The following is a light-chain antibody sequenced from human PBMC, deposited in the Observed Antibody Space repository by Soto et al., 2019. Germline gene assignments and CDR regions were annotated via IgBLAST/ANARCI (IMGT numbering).Light chain of an antibody. J-gene: IGLJ1*01. CDR2: DVT. CDR1: SSDVGAYNY. V-gene: IGLV2-14*03. Sequence: QSVLTQPASVSGSPGQSITISCTGTSSDVGAYNYVSWYQQHPGKAPKLIIYDVTNRPSGVSNRFSGSKSGNTASLTISGLQAEDEADYYCSSFARSTTRVVVGPGTKVTVL. CDR3: SSFARSTTRVV.